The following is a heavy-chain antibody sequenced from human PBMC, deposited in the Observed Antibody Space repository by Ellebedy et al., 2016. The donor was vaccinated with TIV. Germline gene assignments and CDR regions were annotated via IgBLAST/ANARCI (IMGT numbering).Heavy chain of an antibody. D-gene: IGHD2-15*01. CDR2: TYYRSMWYN. CDR3: ARGKGGKYCSGGSCPRNNWFDP. V-gene: IGHV6-1*01. J-gene: IGHJ5*02. CDR1: GDSVSSNSAA. Sequence: SQTRSLTCXISGDSVSSNSAAWNWIRQSPSRGLEWLGRTYYRSMWYNDYAVSVKSRITINPDTSKNQFSLQLNSVTPEDTAVYYCARGKGGKYCSGGSCPRNNWFDPWGQGTLVTVSS.